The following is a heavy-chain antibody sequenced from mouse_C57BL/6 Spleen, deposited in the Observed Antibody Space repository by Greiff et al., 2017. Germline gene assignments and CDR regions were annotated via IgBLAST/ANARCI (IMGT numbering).Heavy chain of an antibody. CDR1: GFTFSDYY. CDR3: ARAYYGSSYGDAMDY. CDR2: INYDGSST. Sequence: EVKLVESEGGLVQPGSSMKLSCTASGFTFSDYYMAWVRQVPEKGLEWVANINYDGSSTYYLDSLKSRFIISRDNAKNILYLQMSSLKSEDTATYYCARAYYGSSYGDAMDYWGQGTSVTVSS. V-gene: IGHV5-16*01. D-gene: IGHD1-1*01. J-gene: IGHJ4*01.